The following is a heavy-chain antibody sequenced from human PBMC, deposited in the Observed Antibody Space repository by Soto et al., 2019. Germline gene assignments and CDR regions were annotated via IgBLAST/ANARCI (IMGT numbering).Heavy chain of an antibody. Sequence: PSETLSLTCAVSGYSISSGYYWGWIRQPPGKGLEWIGSIYHSGSTYYNPSLKSRVTISVDTSKNQFSLKLSSVTAADTAVYYCARVVRTIFGVVTSMDVWGQGTTVTV. D-gene: IGHD3-3*01. CDR2: IYHSGST. J-gene: IGHJ6*02. CDR3: ARVVRTIFGVVTSMDV. CDR1: GYSISSGYY. V-gene: IGHV4-38-2*01.